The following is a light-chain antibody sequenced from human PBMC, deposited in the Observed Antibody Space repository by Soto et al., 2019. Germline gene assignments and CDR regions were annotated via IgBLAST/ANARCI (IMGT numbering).Light chain of an antibody. J-gene: IGLJ3*02. CDR2: DVS. CDR1: SGDVGGYNF. CDR3: CSYGGSYTGV. V-gene: IGLV2-11*01. Sequence: QSALTQPRSVSGSPGQSVTISCTGASGDVGGYNFVSWYQQHPGKAPTLMIFDVSQRPSGVPDRFSGSKSGNTASLTISGLQAEEEADYYCCSYGGSYTGVFGGGTKLTVL.